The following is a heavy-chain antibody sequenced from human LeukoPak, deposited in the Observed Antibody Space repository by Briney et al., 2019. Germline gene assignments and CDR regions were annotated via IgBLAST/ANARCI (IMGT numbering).Heavy chain of an antibody. CDR2: ISSSSSYI. J-gene: IGHJ6*03. V-gene: IGHV3-21*04. Sequence: GGSLRLSCAASGFTFSSYSMSWVCQAPGKGLEWVSSISSSSSYIYYADSVKGRFSISRDNSKNTLYPQMNSLRAEDTAVYYCAKGGRTGKSISMIRGVRNYYYCMDVWGKGTTVTISS. CDR1: GFTFSSYS. CDR3: AKGGRTGKSISMIRGVRNYYYCMDV. D-gene: IGHD3-10*01.